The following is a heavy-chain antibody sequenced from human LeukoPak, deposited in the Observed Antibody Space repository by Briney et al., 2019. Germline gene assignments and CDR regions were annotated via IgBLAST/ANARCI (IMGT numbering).Heavy chain of an antibody. J-gene: IGHJ6*03. V-gene: IGHV4-34*01. Sequence: SETLSLTCAVYGGSFSGYYWSWIRQPPGKGLEWIGEINHSGSTNYNPSLKSRVTISVDTSKNQFSLKLSPVTAADTAVYYCARAVLGRYYYYYYMDVWGKGTTVTASS. CDR1: GGSFSGYY. CDR2: INHSGST. CDR3: ARAVLGRYYYYYYMDV. D-gene: IGHD7-27*01.